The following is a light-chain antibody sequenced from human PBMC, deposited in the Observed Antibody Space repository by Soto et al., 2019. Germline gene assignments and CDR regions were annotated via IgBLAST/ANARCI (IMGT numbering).Light chain of an antibody. V-gene: IGLV1-44*01. CDR2: NNN. CDR3: AAWDDTLIGPV. CDR1: SSNIGSNV. J-gene: IGLJ3*02. Sequence: QSVLTQPLSASGTPWQSVTISCSGSSSNIGSNVVNWYQQLPGTAPKLLIYNNNERPSGVPDRFSGSKSGTSASLAISGLQSEDEADYYCAAWDDTLIGPVFGGGTKLTVL.